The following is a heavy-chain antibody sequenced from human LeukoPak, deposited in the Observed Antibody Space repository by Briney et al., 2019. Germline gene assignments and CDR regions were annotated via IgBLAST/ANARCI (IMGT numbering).Heavy chain of an antibody. CDR3: ASSVGSTDY. CDR1: GESLSKYY. CDR2: INHRGST. Sequence: SETLSLTCAVYGESLSKYYWTWIRQSPGKGLEWIGEINHRGSTNLNPSLKSRVTLSVDTSKHQSSLKLTSVTAADAAVYYCASSVGSTDYWGQGTVVTVSS. V-gene: IGHV4-34*01. J-gene: IGHJ4*02. D-gene: IGHD1-26*01.